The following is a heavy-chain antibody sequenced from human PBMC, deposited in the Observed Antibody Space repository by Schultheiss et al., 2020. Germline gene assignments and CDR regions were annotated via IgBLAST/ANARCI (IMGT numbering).Heavy chain of an antibody. Sequence: SATLSLTCTVSGGSISSSSYYWGWIRQPPGKGLEWIGSIYYSGSTYYNPSLKSRVTISVDTSKNQFSLKLSSVTAADTAVYYCARDYDFWSGHYYYYYMDVWGKGTTVTSP. CDR1: GGSISSSSYY. V-gene: IGHV4-39*02. D-gene: IGHD3-3*01. J-gene: IGHJ6*03. CDR3: ARDYDFWSGHYYYYYMDV. CDR2: IYYSGST.